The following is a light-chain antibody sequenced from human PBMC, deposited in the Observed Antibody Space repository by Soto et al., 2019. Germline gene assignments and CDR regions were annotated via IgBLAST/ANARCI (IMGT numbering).Light chain of an antibody. V-gene: IGKV2-28*01. CDR3: MQALQIPWT. CDR2: LGS. Sequence: DIVMTQSPLSLPVTPGEPASISCRSSQSLLHSNGYNDLDWYLQKPGQSPQLLIYLGSNRASGGPDRFSGIGSGTDFTLKISRVEAEDVGVYYCMQALQIPWTFGQGTKVEIK. J-gene: IGKJ1*01. CDR1: QSLLHSNGYND.